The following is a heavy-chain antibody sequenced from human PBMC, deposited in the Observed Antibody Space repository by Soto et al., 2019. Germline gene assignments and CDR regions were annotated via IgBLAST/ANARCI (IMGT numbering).Heavy chain of an antibody. J-gene: IGHJ4*02. Sequence: VQLVQSGAEVKKPGPSVKVSCKASGYTFTSYGISWVRQAPGQGLEWMGWISAYNGNTNYAQKLQGRVTMTTDTSTSTAYMERSSMRSDDTALYYCARDALTAMVQRGYDYWGQGTLVTVSA. CDR2: ISAYNGNT. V-gene: IGHV1-18*01. D-gene: IGHD5-18*01. CDR3: ARDALTAMVQRGYDY. CDR1: GYTFTSYG.